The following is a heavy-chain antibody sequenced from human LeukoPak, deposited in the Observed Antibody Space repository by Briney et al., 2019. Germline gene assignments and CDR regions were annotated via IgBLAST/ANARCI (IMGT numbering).Heavy chain of an antibody. CDR1: GGSFSGYY. D-gene: IGHD5-18*01. Sequence: PSETLSLTCAVYGGSFSGYYWSWIRQHPGKGLEWIGYIYYSGSTYYNPSLKSRVTISVDASKNQFSLKLSSVTAADTAVYYCARAKVDTAMVSGYWGQGTLVTVSS. CDR2: IYYSGST. CDR3: ARAKVDTAMVSGY. J-gene: IGHJ4*02. V-gene: IGHV4-31*11.